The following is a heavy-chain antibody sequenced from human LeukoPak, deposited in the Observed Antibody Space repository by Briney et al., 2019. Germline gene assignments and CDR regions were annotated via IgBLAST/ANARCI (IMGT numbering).Heavy chain of an antibody. CDR2: IYDSGNT. Sequence: SETLSLTCTVSGGSIRRYSWSWIRQPPGKGLEWIGYIYDSGNTNYNPSLKSRVTMSVDTSRDQFSLKVSSVTAADTAVYYCARLRYSTSYYYHGMDVWGQGTTVTVSS. CDR1: GGSIRRYS. D-gene: IGHD3-9*01. J-gene: IGHJ6*02. CDR3: ARLRYSTSYYYHGMDV. V-gene: IGHV4-59*01.